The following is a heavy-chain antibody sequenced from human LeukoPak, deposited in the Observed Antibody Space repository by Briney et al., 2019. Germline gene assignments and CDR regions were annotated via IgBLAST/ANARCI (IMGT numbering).Heavy chain of an antibody. CDR1: GYSFTSYW. V-gene: IGHV5-51*01. CDR3: ARRYYYDSSGYYYYFDY. D-gene: IGHD3-22*01. J-gene: IGHJ4*02. Sequence: GESLKISCKGSGYSFTSYWIGWVRQMPGKGLEWMGIIYPGDSDTRHSPSFQGQVTISADKSISTAYLQWSSLKASDTAMYYCARRYYYDSSGYYYYFDYWGQGTLVTVSS. CDR2: IYPGDSDT.